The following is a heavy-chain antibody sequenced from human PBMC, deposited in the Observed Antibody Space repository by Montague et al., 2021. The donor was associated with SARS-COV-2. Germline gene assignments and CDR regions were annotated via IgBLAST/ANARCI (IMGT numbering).Heavy chain of an antibody. CDR3: ARGLMSIKMMVVIMTGASNWLDS. Sequence: SETLSLTCTVSGGSLDSDDYSWGWIRQPPGKGLEWIGNVCCSGHTNYNPSLKGRVTISVDTSKTQFSLRLTSVTAADTAVYYCARGLMSIKMMVVIMTGASNWLDSWGQGTLVTVSP. V-gene: IGHV4-39*02. J-gene: IGHJ5*01. D-gene: IGHD2-21*01. CDR2: VCCSGHT. CDR1: GGSLDSDDYS.